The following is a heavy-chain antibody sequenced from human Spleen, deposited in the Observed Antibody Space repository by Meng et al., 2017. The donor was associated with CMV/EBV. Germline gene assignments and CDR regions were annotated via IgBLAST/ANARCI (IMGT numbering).Heavy chain of an antibody. CDR2: ISWNSGSI. V-gene: IGHV3-9*01. J-gene: IGHJ4*02. Sequence: SLKISCAASGFTFDDYAMHWVRQAPGKGLEWVSGISWNSGSIGYADSVKGRFTISRDNAKNSLYLQMNFLRVEDTAVYYCATDQNPHWGQGTLVTVSS. CDR1: GFTFDDYA. CDR3: ATDQNPH.